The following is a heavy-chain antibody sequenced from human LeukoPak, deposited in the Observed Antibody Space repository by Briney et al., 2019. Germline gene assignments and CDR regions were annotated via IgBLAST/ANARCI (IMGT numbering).Heavy chain of an antibody. J-gene: IGHJ4*02. CDR1: GFTFSSYG. V-gene: IGHV3-30*18. Sequence: GGSLRLSCAASGFTFSSYGMHWVHQAPGKGLEWVAVISYDGSNKYYADSVKGRFTISRDNSKNTLYLQMNSLRAEDTAVYYCAKAPYPYGSGSYLPPFDYWGQGTLVTVSS. D-gene: IGHD3-10*01. CDR2: ISYDGSNK. CDR3: AKAPYPYGSGSYLPPFDY.